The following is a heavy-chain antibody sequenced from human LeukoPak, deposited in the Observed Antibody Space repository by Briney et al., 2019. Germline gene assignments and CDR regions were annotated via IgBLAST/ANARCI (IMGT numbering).Heavy chain of an antibody. J-gene: IGHJ4*02. CDR2: IYYRGST. CDR3: ARHMLAAYYFDY. Sequence: SETLSLTCTVSGXSINSYYGTWIRQPPGKGLEWIGYIYYRGSTNYNPSLKSRVTISIDTSRTQFSLRLSSVTAADTAVYYCARHMLAAYYFDYWGQGAMVTISS. CDR1: GXSINSYY. V-gene: IGHV4-59*08. D-gene: IGHD3-10*02.